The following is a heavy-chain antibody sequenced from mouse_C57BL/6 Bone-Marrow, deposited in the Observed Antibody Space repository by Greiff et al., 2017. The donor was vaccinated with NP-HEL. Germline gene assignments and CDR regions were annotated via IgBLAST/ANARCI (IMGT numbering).Heavy chain of an antibody. J-gene: IGHJ4*01. CDR2: IDPENGDT. CDR1: GFNIKDDY. CDR3: TTNPEGAMDY. Sequence: EVQLQQSGAELVRPGASVELSCTASGFNIKDDYMHWVKQRPEQGLEWIGWIDPENGDTEYASKFQGKATITADTSSNTAYLQLSSLTSEDTAVYYCTTNPEGAMDYWGQGTSVTVSS. V-gene: IGHV14-4*01.